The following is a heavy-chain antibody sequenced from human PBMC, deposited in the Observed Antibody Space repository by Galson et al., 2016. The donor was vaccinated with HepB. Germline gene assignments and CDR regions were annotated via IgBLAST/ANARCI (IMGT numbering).Heavy chain of an antibody. CDR2: ISAYNGKI. D-gene: IGHD6-25*01. CDR1: GYIFTNYG. Sequence: SVKVSCKASGYIFTNYGISWVRQAPGQGLEWMGWISAYNGKISYAQNFQARVTMTTDASTGTAYMELRSLRSDDTAVYFCARYRAATAYSDFWGQGTLVTVSS. CDR3: ARYRAATAYSDF. V-gene: IGHV1-18*01. J-gene: IGHJ4*02.